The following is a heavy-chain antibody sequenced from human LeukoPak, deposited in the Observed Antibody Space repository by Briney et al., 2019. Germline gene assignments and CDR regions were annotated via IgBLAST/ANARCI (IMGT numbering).Heavy chain of an antibody. CDR2: INHSGST. D-gene: IGHD3-3*01. Sequence: SETLSLTCAVYGGSFSGYYWSWIRQPPGKGLEWIGEINHSGSTNYNPSLKSRVTISVDTSKNQFSLKLSSVTAADTAVYYCARDRAGFLGIDYWGQGTLVTVSS. CDR1: GGSFSGYY. V-gene: IGHV4-34*01. J-gene: IGHJ4*02. CDR3: ARDRAGFLGIDY.